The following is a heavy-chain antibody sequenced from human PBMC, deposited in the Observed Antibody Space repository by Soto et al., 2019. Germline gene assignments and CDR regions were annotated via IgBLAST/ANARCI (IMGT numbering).Heavy chain of an antibody. J-gene: IGHJ6*02. CDR3: ARVDYDFWSGYYTSPAQADYGMDV. D-gene: IGHD3-3*01. V-gene: IGHV1-3*01. Sequence: ASVKVSCKASGYTFTSYAVHWVRQAPGQRLEWMGWINAGNGNTKYSQKFQGRVTITRDTSASTAYMELSSLRSEDTAVYYCARVDYDFWSGYYTSPAQADYGMDVWGQGTTVTVSS. CDR2: INAGNGNT. CDR1: GYTFTSYA.